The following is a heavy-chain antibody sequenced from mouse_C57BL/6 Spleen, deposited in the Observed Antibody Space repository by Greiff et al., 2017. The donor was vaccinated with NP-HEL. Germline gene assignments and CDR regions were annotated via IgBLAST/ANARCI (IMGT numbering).Heavy chain of an antibody. D-gene: IGHD2-1*01. J-gene: IGHJ2*01. CDR2: INPNNGGT. Sequence: VQLQQSGAELARPGASVKLSCKASGYTFTDYNMDWVKQSHGKSLEWIGDINPNNGGTIYNQKFKGKATLTVDKSSSTAYMELRSLTSEDTAVYYCARNYYARGVYFDYWGQGTTLTVSS. CDR3: ARNYYARGVYFDY. CDR1: GYTFTDYN. V-gene: IGHV1-18*01.